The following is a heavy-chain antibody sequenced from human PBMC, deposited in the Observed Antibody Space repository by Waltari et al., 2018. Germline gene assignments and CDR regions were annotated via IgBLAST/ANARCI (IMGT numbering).Heavy chain of an antibody. CDR3: ARSCTSCGGYWFDP. V-gene: IGHV5-51*01. J-gene: IGHJ5*02. D-gene: IGHD2-2*01. Sequence: VRLVQSGAEGKKPGESLKISCKGSGNSFTSNWTGWVRQRPGKGLEWMGIIYPGDSDTRYSPSFQGQVTISADKSISTAYLQWSSLKASDTAMYYCARSCTSCGGYWFDPWGQGTLVTVSS. CDR2: IYPGDSDT. CDR1: GNSFTSNW.